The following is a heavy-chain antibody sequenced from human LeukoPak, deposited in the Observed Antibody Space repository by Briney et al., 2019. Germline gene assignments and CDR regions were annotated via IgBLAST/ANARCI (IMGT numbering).Heavy chain of an antibody. Sequence: SETLSLTCTVSGGSISSYYWGWIRQPPGKGLEWIGSIYYSGSTYYNPSLKSRVTISVDTSKNQFSLKLSSVTAADTAVYYCARGVYYYDSSVYYYGMDVWGQGTTVTVSS. CDR1: GGSISSYY. CDR3: ARGVYYYDSSVYYYGMDV. D-gene: IGHD3-22*01. CDR2: IYYSGST. J-gene: IGHJ6*02. V-gene: IGHV4-39*07.